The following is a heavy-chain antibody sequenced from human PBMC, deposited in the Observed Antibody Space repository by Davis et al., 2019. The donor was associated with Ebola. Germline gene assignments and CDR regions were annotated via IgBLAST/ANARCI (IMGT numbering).Heavy chain of an antibody. J-gene: IGHJ5*02. CDR1: GFTVSSNY. V-gene: IGHV3-66*01. Sequence: GGSLRLSCAASGFTVSSNYMSWVRQAPGKGLEWVSVIYSGGSTSYADSVKGRFTISRDNSKNTLYLQMNSLRAEDTAVYYCARDTALWGWFDPWGQGSLVTVSS. D-gene: IGHD3-16*01. CDR2: IYSGGST. CDR3: ARDTALWGWFDP.